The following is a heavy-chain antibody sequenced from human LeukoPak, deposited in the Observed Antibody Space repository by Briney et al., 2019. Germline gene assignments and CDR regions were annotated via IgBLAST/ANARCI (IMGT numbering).Heavy chain of an antibody. Sequence: PSETLSLTCTVSGGSVSSGSFYWSWIRQTPGKGLEWIGYIYYTGSTNYNPSLKSRVTISVDTSKSQFSLKLSSVTAADTAVYYCARDTGYCSGGSCYHNYFDFWGQGALVTVSS. V-gene: IGHV4-61*01. J-gene: IGHJ4*02. CDR3: ARDTGYCSGGSCYHNYFDF. D-gene: IGHD2-15*01. CDR1: GGSVSSGSFY. CDR2: IYYTGST.